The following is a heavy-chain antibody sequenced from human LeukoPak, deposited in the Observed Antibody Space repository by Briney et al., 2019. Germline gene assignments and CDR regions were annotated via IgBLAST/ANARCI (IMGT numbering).Heavy chain of an antibody. CDR3: ARERSYYYYYRDV. Sequence: TGGSLRLSCAASGFTVFSNYMSWVRQAPGKGLEWVSVIYSDGTTYYADSVQGRFTISRDNSKNTVYLQMKSLRAEDTDVYFCARERSYYYYYRDVWGKGTTVSVSS. V-gene: IGHV3-53*01. CDR2: IYSDGTT. D-gene: IGHD3-10*01. CDR1: GFTVFSNY. J-gene: IGHJ6*03.